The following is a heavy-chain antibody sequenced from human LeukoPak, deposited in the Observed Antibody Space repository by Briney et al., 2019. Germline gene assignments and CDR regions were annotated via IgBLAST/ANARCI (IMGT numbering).Heavy chain of an antibody. CDR3: ASGYRSGPICA. Sequence: GGSLRLSRAASGFTFSSYGISWVRQAPGKGLEWVSYISGSGSSSYHADSVKGRFSISRDNSKNSLYLQMNSLRAEDTAMYFCASGYRSGPICAWGQGTLVTVSS. CDR2: ISGSGSSS. CDR1: GFTFSSYG. J-gene: IGHJ4*02. D-gene: IGHD3-16*02. V-gene: IGHV3-48*01.